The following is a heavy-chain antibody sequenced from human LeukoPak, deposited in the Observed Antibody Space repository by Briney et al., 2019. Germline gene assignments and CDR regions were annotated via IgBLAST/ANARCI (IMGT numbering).Heavy chain of an antibody. CDR1: GLTLGGNY. Sequence: GGSLRLSCAASGLTLGGNYMSWVRQAPGKGLEWVSIIYSGGITHYPDSVKGRFTISRDNSKNTLFLQMNSLRAEDTAVYYCARVDGSGSYYNKPLDYWGQGTLVTVSS. CDR3: ARVDGSGSYYNKPLDY. J-gene: IGHJ4*02. CDR2: IYSGGIT. V-gene: IGHV3-66*01. D-gene: IGHD3-10*01.